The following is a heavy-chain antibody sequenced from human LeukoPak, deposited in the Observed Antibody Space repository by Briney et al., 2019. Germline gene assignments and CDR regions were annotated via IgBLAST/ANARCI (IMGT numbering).Heavy chain of an antibody. CDR3: AREGDSSGYYYYYGMDV. D-gene: IGHD3-22*01. CDR2: INPNSGGT. J-gene: IGHJ6*02. Sequence: ASVKVSCKASGYTFTGYYMHWVRQAPGQGLEWMGWINPNSGGTNYAQKFQGWVTMTRDTSISTAYMELSRLRSDDTAMYYCAREGDSSGYYYYYGMDVWGQGTTVTVSS. V-gene: IGHV1-2*04. CDR1: GYTFTGYY.